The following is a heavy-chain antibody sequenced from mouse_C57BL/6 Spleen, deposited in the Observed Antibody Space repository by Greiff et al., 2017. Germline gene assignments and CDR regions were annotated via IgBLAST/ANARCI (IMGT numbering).Heavy chain of an antibody. Sequence: QVQLKQPGAELVMPGASVKLSCKASGYTFTSYWMHWVKQRPGQGLEWIGEIDPSDSYTNYNQKFKGKSTLTVDKSSSTAYMQLSSLTSEDSAVYYCARGSNYFDYWGQGITLTVSS. CDR1: GYTFTSYW. CDR3: ARGSNYFDY. J-gene: IGHJ2*01. CDR2: IDPSDSYT. D-gene: IGHD5-1*01. V-gene: IGHV1-69*01.